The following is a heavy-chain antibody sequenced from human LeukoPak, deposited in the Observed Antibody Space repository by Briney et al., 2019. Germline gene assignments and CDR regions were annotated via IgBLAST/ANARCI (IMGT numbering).Heavy chain of an antibody. CDR2: IYYSGTT. CDR3: AYGRRGYNIIDY. D-gene: IGHD5-24*01. V-gene: IGHV4-39*01. Sequence: SETLSLTCTVSGGSNNSDNYYWGWIRQPPGKGLEWIGSIYYSGTTSYNPSLKSRLTISEDTPKNQLSLRLTSVTAADTAVYYCAYGRRGYNIIDYWGQGTLVTVSS. J-gene: IGHJ4*02. CDR1: GGSNNSDNYY.